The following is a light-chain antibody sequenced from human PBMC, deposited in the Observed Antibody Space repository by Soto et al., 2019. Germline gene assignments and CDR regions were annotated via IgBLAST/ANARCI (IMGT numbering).Light chain of an antibody. CDR2: AAS. V-gene: IGKV1-39*01. J-gene: IGKJ1*01. CDR1: QFIDDF. Sequence: DIQVTQSPSSLSASVGDRVTITCRASQFIDDFLNWFQQRPGKAPKLLIYAASSLQSGVPSRFSGSASGTDFTLTITNLQPEDFAIYYCQQTYRFPRTFGQGTKVEI. CDR3: QQTYRFPRT.